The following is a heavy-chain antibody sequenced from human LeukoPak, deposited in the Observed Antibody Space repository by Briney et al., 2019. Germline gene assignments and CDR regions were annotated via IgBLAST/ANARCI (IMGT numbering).Heavy chain of an antibody. D-gene: IGHD3-9*01. V-gene: IGHV3-9*01. Sequence: GGSLRLSCAASGFTFDDYAMHWVRQAPGKGLEWVSGISWNSGSIGYADSVKGRFTISRDNAKNSLYLQMNSLRAEDTALYYCAKGRYFDWLFPLDYWGQGTLVTVSS. CDR1: GFTFDDYA. CDR2: ISWNSGSI. CDR3: AKGRYFDWLFPLDY. J-gene: IGHJ4*02.